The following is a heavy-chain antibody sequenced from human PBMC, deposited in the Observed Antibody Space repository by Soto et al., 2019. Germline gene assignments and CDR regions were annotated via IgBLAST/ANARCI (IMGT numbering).Heavy chain of an antibody. J-gene: IGHJ6*02. CDR1: GVTFSSYA. CDR2: IIPIFGTA. D-gene: IGHD2-15*01. V-gene: IGHV1-69*13. Sequence: GASVKVSCKASGVTFSSYAISWVRQAPGQGLEWMGGIIPIFGTANYAQKFQGRVTITADESTSTAYMELSSLRSEDTAVYYCAREGVVVVAATPRGYGMDVWGQGTTVTVSS. CDR3: AREGVVVVAATPRGYGMDV.